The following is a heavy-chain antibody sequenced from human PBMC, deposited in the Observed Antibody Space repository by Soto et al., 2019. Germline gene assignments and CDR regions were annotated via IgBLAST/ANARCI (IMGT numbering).Heavy chain of an antibody. CDR1: GYTFTSYG. CDR2: ISAYNGNT. V-gene: IGHV1-18*01. CDR3: ARDGDIVVVVAATPRYYYYGMDV. J-gene: IGHJ6*02. Sequence: QVQLVQSGAEVKKPGASVKVSCKASGYTFTSYGISWVRQAPGQGLEWMGWISAYNGNTNDAQKLQGRVTMTPYTSTSTAYMELRSLRSDDTAVYYCARDGDIVVVVAATPRYYYYGMDVWGQGTTVTVSS. D-gene: IGHD2-15*01.